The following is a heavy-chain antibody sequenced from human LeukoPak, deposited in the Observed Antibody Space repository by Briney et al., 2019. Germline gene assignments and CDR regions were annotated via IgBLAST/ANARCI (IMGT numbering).Heavy chain of an antibody. V-gene: IGHV4-39*07. CDR1: GGSISSSSYY. D-gene: IGHD3-16*02. J-gene: IGHJ4*02. CDR2: IYYSGST. Sequence: PSETLSLTCTVSGGSISSSSYYWGWIRQPPGKGLEWIGSIYYSGSTYYNPSPKSRVTISVDTSKNQFSLKLSSVTAADTAVYYCARAHYDYVWGSYRTPTYWGQGTLVTVSS. CDR3: ARAHYDYVWGSYRTPTY.